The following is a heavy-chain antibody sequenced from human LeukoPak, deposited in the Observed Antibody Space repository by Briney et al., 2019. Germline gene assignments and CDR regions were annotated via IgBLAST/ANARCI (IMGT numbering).Heavy chain of an antibody. D-gene: IGHD2-8*01. Sequence: SGRSLRLSCAASGFAFDAFGIHWVRQAPGKGLEWVAVISSDGSKEYYGDSVKGRFTISRDNSKNMLYLQMNSLRAKDSGVYYCAKSGGYCTDGICYHFDYWGQGTLVTVSS. V-gene: IGHV3-30*18. J-gene: IGHJ4*02. CDR1: GFAFDAFG. CDR3: AKSGGYCTDGICYHFDY. CDR2: ISSDGSKE.